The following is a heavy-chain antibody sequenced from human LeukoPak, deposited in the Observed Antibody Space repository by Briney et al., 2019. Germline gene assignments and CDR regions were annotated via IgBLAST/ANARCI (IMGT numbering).Heavy chain of an antibody. CDR2: ISRSGSTK. D-gene: IGHD2-8*02. J-gene: IGHJ4*02. Sequence: GGSLRLSCAASGFTFSDYNMRWIRQAPGKGLEWVSSISRSGSTKYYADSVKGRFTISRDNAKNSLFLQMNSLRAEDTAVYYCAKDSGPDVLTGNNRKFDCWGRGTLLTVSS. CDR1: GFTFSDYN. CDR3: AKDSGPDVLTGNNRKFDC. V-gene: IGHV3-11*01.